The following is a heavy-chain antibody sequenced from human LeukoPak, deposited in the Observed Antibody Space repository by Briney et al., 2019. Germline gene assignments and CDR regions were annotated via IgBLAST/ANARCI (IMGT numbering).Heavy chain of an antibody. V-gene: IGHV3-30-3*01. CDR3: ARDRRGAGTLAFDY. J-gene: IGHJ4*02. CDR1: GFTFSSYA. CDR2: ISYDGSNK. D-gene: IGHD1-1*01. Sequence: GRSLRLSCAASGFTFSSYAMHWVRQAPGKGLEWVAVISYDGSNKYYADSVKGRFTISRDNSKNTLYLQMNSLRAEDTAVYYCARDRRGAGTLAFDYWGQGTLVTVSS.